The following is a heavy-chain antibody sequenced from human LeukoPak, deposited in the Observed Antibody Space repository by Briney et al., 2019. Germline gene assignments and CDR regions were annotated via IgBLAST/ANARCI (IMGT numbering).Heavy chain of an antibody. CDR3: VRDRDWAFDY. J-gene: IGHJ4*02. CDR2: IKHDGSED. D-gene: IGHD2-21*02. Sequence: TGGSLRLSCAASGFTFSNYWMTWVRQAPGKGLEWVANIKHDGSEDYYLDSVKGRFTFSRDNSKNTVYLQMNSLRPEDTAVYYCVRDRDWAFDYWGQGSLVTVSS. V-gene: IGHV3-7*01. CDR1: GFTFSNYW.